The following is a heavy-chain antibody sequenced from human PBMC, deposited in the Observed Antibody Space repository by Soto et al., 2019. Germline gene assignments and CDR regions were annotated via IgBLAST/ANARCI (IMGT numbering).Heavy chain of an antibody. CDR1: GFTFSSYS. Sequence: EVQLVESGGGLVKPGGSLRLSCAASGFTFSSYSMNWVRQAPGKGLEWVSSISSSSSYIYYADSVKGRFTISRDNAKNXXYLQMNSLRAEDTAVYYCARDKVVVVVAATAGMDVWGQGTTVTVSS. J-gene: IGHJ6*02. D-gene: IGHD2-15*01. CDR2: ISSSSSYI. CDR3: ARDKVVVVVAATAGMDV. V-gene: IGHV3-21*01.